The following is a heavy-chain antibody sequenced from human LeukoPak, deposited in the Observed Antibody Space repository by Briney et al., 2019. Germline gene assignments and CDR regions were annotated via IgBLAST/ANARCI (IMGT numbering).Heavy chain of an antibody. CDR1: GYTFTSYG. CDR2: ISAYNGNT. Sequence: VASVKVSCKASGYTFTSYGISWVRQAPGQGLEWMGWISAYNGNTNYAQKLQGRVTMTTDTSTSTAYMELRSLRSDDTAVYYCARVPPSGDYVPPWFDPWGQGTLVTVSS. CDR3: ARVPPSGDYVPPWFDP. J-gene: IGHJ5*02. V-gene: IGHV1-18*01. D-gene: IGHD4-17*01.